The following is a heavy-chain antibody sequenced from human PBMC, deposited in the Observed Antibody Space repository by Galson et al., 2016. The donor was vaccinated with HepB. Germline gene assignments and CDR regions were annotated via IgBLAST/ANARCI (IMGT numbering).Heavy chain of an antibody. Sequence: CAISGDSVSSNSAAWNWIRQSPSRGLEWLGRTFCSSNWYNDYAVSVKSRISIKPDTSKNQFSLHLNSVTPEDTAVYYCARGYNWNFVMDVWGQGTTVTVSS. CDR2: TFCSSNWYN. CDR3: ARGYNWNFVMDV. V-gene: IGHV6-1*01. CDR1: GDSVSSNSAA. J-gene: IGHJ6*01. D-gene: IGHD1-1*01.